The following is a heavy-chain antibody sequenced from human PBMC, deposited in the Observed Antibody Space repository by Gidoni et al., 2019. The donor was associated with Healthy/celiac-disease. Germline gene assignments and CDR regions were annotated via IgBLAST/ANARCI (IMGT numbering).Heavy chain of an antibody. J-gene: IGHJ4*02. Sequence: EVQLVESGGGLVQPGGYLRLSFSASGFTFSRFWMSWVRQAPGKGLEWVANIKQDGSEKYYVDSVKGRFTISRDNAKNSLYLQMNSLRAEDTAVYYCASGFGTALWGQGTLVTVSS. CDR3: ASGFGTAL. CDR1: GFTFSRFW. D-gene: IGHD5-18*01. CDR2: IKQDGSEK. V-gene: IGHV3-7*01.